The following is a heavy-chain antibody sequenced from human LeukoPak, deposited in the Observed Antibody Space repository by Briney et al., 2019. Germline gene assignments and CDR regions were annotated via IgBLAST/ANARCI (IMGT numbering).Heavy chain of an antibody. V-gene: IGHV3-23*01. D-gene: IGHD6-13*01. CDR3: ARHIAAAGTRWFDP. Sequence: GGSLRLSCAASGFTFSSYAMSWVRQAPGKGLEWVSAISGSGGSTYYADSVKGRFAISRDNSKNTLYLQMNSLRAEDTAVYYCARHIAAAGTRWFDPWGQGTLVTVSS. CDR1: GFTFSSYA. J-gene: IGHJ5*02. CDR2: ISGSGGST.